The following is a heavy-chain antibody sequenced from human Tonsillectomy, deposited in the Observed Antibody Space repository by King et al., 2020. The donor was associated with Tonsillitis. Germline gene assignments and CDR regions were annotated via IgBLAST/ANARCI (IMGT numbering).Heavy chain of an antibody. CDR1: GFSLTTSAVG. CDR2: IYWNDDK. V-gene: IGHV2-5*01. CDR3: AHRFWGSYRYLDY. Sequence: TLKESGPTLVKPTQTLTLTCTFSGFSLTTSAVGVGCIRQPPGKALEWLALIYWNDDKHYSPSLKSRLTITKDTSKNQVVLIVTNMDPVDTATYYCAHRFWGSYRYLDYWGQGTLVTVSS. J-gene: IGHJ4*02. D-gene: IGHD3-16*02.